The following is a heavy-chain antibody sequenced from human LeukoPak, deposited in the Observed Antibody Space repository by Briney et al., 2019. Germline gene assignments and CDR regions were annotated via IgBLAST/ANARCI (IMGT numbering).Heavy chain of an antibody. CDR1: GFTFSSYA. Sequence: GGSLRLSCAASGFTFSSYAMSWVRQAPGKGLEWVSAISGSGGSTYYADSVKGRFTISRDNSKNTLYLQMNSLRAEDTAVYYCARRLYSSGWCADGSDAFDIWGQGTMVTVSS. CDR2: ISGSGGST. J-gene: IGHJ3*02. CDR3: ARRLYSSGWCADGSDAFDI. D-gene: IGHD6-19*01. V-gene: IGHV3-23*01.